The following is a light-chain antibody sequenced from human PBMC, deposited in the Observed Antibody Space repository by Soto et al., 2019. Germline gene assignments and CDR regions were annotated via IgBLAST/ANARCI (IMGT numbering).Light chain of an antibody. J-gene: IGKJ2*01. CDR1: QSVSSSY. CDR3: QQYAISPYT. V-gene: IGKV3-20*01. Sequence: VLTQSPGTLSLSPGERATLSCRASQSVSSSYLAWYQQKPGQAPRLLIYGASNTATGIPDRFTGSGSGADFTLTISGLEPEDFAVYYCQQYAISPYTFGQGTKLDIK. CDR2: GAS.